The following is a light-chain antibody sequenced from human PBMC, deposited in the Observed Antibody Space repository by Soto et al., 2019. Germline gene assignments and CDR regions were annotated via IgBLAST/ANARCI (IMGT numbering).Light chain of an antibody. CDR1: SSNIGAGYD. V-gene: IGLV1-40*01. CDR2: GNS. Sequence: QSVLTQPPSVSGAPGQRVTISCTGSSSNIGAGYDIHWYQQLPGTAPKLLISGNSNRPSGVPDRFSGSKPGTSVSLAITGLQAEDEADYYCQSYDSSLSGSVFGGGTKVTVL. J-gene: IGLJ2*01. CDR3: QSYDSSLSGSV.